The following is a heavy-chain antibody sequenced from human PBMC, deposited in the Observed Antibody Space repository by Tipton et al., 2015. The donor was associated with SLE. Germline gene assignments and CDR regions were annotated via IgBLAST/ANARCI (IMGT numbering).Heavy chain of an antibody. CDR3: ARGRGNWGTLGY. J-gene: IGHJ4*02. V-gene: IGHV1-8*02. CDR2: MNPNSGNT. D-gene: IGHD7-27*01. CDR1: GYTFTSYG. Sequence: QVQLVQSGAEVKKPGPWVKGSCKASGYTFTSYGISWVRQAPGQGLEWMGWMNPNSGNTGNERKFKGRVTMTRNTSISTAYMELSSLRSEDTAVYYCARGRGNWGTLGYWGQGTLVTVSS.